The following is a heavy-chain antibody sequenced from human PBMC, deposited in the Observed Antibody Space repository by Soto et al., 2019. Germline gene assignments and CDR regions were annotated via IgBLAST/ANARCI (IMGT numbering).Heavy chain of an antibody. J-gene: IGHJ4*02. CDR3: ARDGGNYEPFDY. CDR2: IWSDGSYE. Sequence: QVRLVESGGGVVQPGRSLRLSCAASGFTFSSYGMHWVCQAPGRGLERVAVIWSDGSYEYYADSVKGRFTISKDNSKNTLYLQMSSLRAEDTAVYYCARDGGNYEPFDYWGQGTLVTVSS. CDR1: GFTFSSYG. V-gene: IGHV3-33*01. D-gene: IGHD1-26*01.